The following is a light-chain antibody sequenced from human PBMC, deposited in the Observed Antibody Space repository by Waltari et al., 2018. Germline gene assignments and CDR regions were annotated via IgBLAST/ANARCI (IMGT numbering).Light chain of an antibody. Sequence: QLVLTQSPSASASLGASVKITCTLSSGRSSNVVAWHQQQPEKGPRYLMKVNSDGSHSKGDGIPDRFSGSSSGAERYLTIASLQSDDEADYYCQTWGTGIWVFGGGTRLTVL. J-gene: IGLJ3*02. CDR2: VNSDGSH. CDR3: QTWGTGIWV. V-gene: IGLV4-69*01. CDR1: SGRSSNV.